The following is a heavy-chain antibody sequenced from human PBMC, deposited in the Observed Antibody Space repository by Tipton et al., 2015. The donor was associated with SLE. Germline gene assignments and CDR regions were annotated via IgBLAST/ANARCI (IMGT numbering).Heavy chain of an antibody. CDR3: ARLVSTSSSFDY. J-gene: IGHJ4*02. CDR2: IYPGDSDA. Sequence: QSGAEVKKPGESLRISCKGSGYSFINNWIGWVHQKPGKGPEWMGIIYPGDSDARYSPSFQGQVTFSADKSISTAYLQWSSLKASDTAMYYCARLVSTSSSFDYWGQGTLVTVSS. V-gene: IGHV5-51*07. D-gene: IGHD2-2*01. CDR1: GYSFINNW.